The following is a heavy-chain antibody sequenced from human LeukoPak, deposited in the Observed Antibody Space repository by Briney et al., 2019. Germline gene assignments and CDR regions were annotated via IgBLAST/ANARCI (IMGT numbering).Heavy chain of an antibody. CDR2: IDHSGST. CDR1: GGSIINSNW. D-gene: IGHD2-2*01. CDR3: ARNLVPAALNP. J-gene: IGHJ5*02. Sequence: PSETLSLTCAVSGGSIINSNWWSWVRQPPGKGLEWIGEIDHSGSTSYNPSLKSRVTMSVDRSQNQFSLRLSTVTAADTAVYYCARNLVPAALNPWGQGTLVTVSS. V-gene: IGHV4-4*02.